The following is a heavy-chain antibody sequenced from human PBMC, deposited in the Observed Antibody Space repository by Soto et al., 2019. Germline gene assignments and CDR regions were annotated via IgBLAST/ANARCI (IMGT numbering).Heavy chain of an antibody. CDR2: INSDGSST. CDR1: GFTFSSYW. J-gene: IGHJ6*02. V-gene: IGHV3-74*01. D-gene: IGHD3-3*01. Sequence: AGGSLRLSCAASGFTFSSYWMHWVRQAPGKGLVWVSRINSDGSSTSYADSVKGRFTISRDNAKNTLYLQMNSLRAEDTAVYYCARGVRTIFGVVVPMGMDVWGQGTTVTVSS. CDR3: ARGVRTIFGVVVPMGMDV.